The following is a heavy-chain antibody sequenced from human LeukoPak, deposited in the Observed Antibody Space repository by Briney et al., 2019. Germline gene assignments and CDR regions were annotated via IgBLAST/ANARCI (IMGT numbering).Heavy chain of an antibody. CDR1: GFTFDDYV. D-gene: IGHD6-13*01. CDR3: AKESRSSSFDY. CDR2: ISWNSGSI. J-gene: IGHJ4*02. V-gene: IGHV3-9*01. Sequence: PGGSLRLSCAASGFTFDDYVMHWVRQAPGKGLEWVSGISWNSGSIGYADSVKGRFTISRDNAKNSLYLQMNSLRAEDTALYYCAKESRSSSFDYWGQGTLVTVSS.